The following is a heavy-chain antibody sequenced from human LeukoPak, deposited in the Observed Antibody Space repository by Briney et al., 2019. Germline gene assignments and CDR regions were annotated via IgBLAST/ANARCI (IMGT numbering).Heavy chain of an antibody. CDR2: TWYDGSNK. V-gene: IGHV3-33*01. D-gene: IGHD2/OR15-2a*01. J-gene: IGHJ4*02. Sequence: GGSLRLSCAASGFTFSNYGMHWVRQAPGKGLEWVAVTWYDGSNKFYADSVKGRFTISRDNSKNTVYLQMNSLRAEDTAVYNCARGGFSTYGGFDYWGQGTLVTVSS. CDR1: GFTFSNYG. CDR3: ARGGFSTYGGFDY.